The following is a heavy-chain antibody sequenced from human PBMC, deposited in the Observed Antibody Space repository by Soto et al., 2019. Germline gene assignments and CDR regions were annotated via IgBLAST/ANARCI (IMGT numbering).Heavy chain of an antibody. D-gene: IGHD3-16*01. Sequence: GGSLRLSCLVSGFTVNTNYMYWVRQAPGRGLEWVSAMYSGGDIHYAESVKGRFTISRDNSKNTLYLQMTSLSAEDTAMYYCARDGDVNTGFGKDYWGQGTLVTVSS. J-gene: IGHJ4*02. CDR2: MYSGGDI. CDR3: ARDGDVNTGFGKDY. CDR1: GFTVNTNY. V-gene: IGHV3-66*01.